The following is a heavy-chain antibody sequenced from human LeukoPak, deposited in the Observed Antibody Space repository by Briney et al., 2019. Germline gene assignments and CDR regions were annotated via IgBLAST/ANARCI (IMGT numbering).Heavy chain of an antibody. Sequence: SETLSLTCTVSGYSISSGYYWGWIRQSPGKGLEWIGTVYHTGSSYYNPSLKGRLTLSLDKSKNQFSLKLTAVTAEDTATYFCAREPEGETTHVDDYWGQGTLVTVSS. D-gene: IGHD3-16*01. CDR1: GYSISSGYY. V-gene: IGHV4-38-2*02. CDR3: AREPEGETTHVDDY. CDR2: VYHTGSS. J-gene: IGHJ4*02.